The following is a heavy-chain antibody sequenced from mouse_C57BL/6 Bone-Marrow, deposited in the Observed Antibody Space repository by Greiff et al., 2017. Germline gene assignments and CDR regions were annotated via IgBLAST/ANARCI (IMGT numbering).Heavy chain of an antibody. CDR1: GYTFTSYW. J-gene: IGHJ3*01. Sequence: VQLQQSGAELAKPGASVKLSCKASGYTFTSYWMHWVKQRPGQGLEWIGYINPSSGYTKYNQKFKDKATLTADKSSITAYMQLCSLTYEDSAVYDCAGLYSKSFAYWGQGTLVTVSA. V-gene: IGHV1-7*01. CDR3: AGLYSKSFAY. D-gene: IGHD2-5*01. CDR2: INPSSGYT.